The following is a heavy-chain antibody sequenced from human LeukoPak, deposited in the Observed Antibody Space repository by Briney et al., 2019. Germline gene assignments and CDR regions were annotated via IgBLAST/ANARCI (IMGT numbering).Heavy chain of an antibody. CDR1: GGSISSYY. CDR2: IYYSGST. CDR3: ARVLRFSYGYFCLDY. J-gene: IGHJ4*02. Sequence: PETLTLTCTVSGGSISSYYWSWIRQPPGKGLEWIGYIYYSGSTNYNPSLKSRVTISVDTSMNRFSLKLSSVTAADTAVYYCARVLRFSYGYFCLDYWGQGTLVTVS. D-gene: IGHD5-18*01. V-gene: IGHV4-59*01.